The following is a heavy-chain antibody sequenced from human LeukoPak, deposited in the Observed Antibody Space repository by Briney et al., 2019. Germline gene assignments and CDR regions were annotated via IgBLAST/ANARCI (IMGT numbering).Heavy chain of an antibody. CDR1: GYSFTSYW. J-gene: IGHJ4*02. Sequence: GESLKISCKGSGYSFTSYWIGWVRQMPGKGLEWMGIIYPSDSDTRYSPSLQGQVTISVDKSISTAYLQWSSLKASDTAMYYCARTSSSWYNYWGQGTLVTVSS. V-gene: IGHV5-51*01. CDR2: IYPSDSDT. D-gene: IGHD6-13*01. CDR3: ARTSSSWYNY.